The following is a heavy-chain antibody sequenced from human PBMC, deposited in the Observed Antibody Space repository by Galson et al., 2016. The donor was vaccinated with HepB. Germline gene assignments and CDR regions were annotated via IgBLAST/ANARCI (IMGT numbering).Heavy chain of an antibody. CDR1: GFTFDAYA. V-gene: IGHV3-9*01. CDR3: AKAGTYARIKGGFDP. CDR2: ISWNSGNI. J-gene: IGHJ5*02. D-gene: IGHD1-7*01. Sequence: SLRLSCAASGFTFDAYAMHWVRQAPGKGLEWVSGISWNSGNIGYADSVKGRFTISRDNAKNSLYLQMNRLRAEDTAFYYCAKAGTYARIKGGFDPWGQGTLVTVSS.